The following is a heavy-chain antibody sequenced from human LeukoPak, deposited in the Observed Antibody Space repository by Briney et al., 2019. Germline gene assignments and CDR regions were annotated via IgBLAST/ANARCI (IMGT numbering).Heavy chain of an antibody. D-gene: IGHD2-2*02. CDR3: AKDLEAYTTFFDY. CDR1: GFTFSSYG. CDR2: IWYDGSNK. Sequence: GGSLRLSCAASGFTFSSYGMHWVRQAPGKGLEWVAVIWYDGSNKYYADSVKGRFTISRDNSKNTLYLQMNSLRAEDTAVYYCAKDLEAYTTFFDYWGQGTLVTVSS. J-gene: IGHJ4*02. V-gene: IGHV3-30*02.